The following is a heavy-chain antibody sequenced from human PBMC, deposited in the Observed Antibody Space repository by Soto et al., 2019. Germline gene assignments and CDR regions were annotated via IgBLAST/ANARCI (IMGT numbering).Heavy chain of an antibody. V-gene: IGHV2-5*02. J-gene: IGHJ5*02. CDR1: GFSLSTSGVG. D-gene: IGHD1-26*01. CDR2: IYWDDDK. CDR3: AHRRRPYSGSFYGWFDP. Sequence: QITLKESGPPLVKPTQPLTLTCTFLGFSLSTSGVGVGWFRQPPGKALEWLALIYWDDDKRYSPSLKSRLTITKDTSKNQVVLTMTNMDPVDTATYYCAHRRRPYSGSFYGWFDPWGQGTLVTVSS.